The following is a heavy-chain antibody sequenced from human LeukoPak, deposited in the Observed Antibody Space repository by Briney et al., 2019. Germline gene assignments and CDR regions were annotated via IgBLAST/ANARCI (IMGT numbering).Heavy chain of an antibody. Sequence: SETLSLTCTVSGGSISRGGYYWSWIRQHPGTGLEWIGYIYYSGSTYYNPSLKSRVTISVDTSKNQFSLKLSSVTAADTAVYYCARVFGGATKGEAFDIWGQGTMVTVSS. CDR1: GGSISRGGYY. V-gene: IGHV4-31*03. J-gene: IGHJ3*02. CDR3: ARVFGGATKGEAFDI. CDR2: IYYSGST. D-gene: IGHD1-26*01.